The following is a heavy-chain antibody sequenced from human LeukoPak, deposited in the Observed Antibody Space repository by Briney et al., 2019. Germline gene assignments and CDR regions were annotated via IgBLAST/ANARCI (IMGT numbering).Heavy chain of an antibody. J-gene: IGHJ4*02. Sequence: PSGTLSLPCTVSGGSLNSHYWSWIRQPPGKGLELIGYIYGSGSTHYDPSLRSLVTISEDTSKNQFSLKLTSVTAADTAVYYCARNVGWYSHDSWGQGTLVTVSS. CDR1: GGSLNSHY. V-gene: IGHV4-59*08. D-gene: IGHD6-19*01. CDR2: IYGSGST. CDR3: ARNVGWYSHDS.